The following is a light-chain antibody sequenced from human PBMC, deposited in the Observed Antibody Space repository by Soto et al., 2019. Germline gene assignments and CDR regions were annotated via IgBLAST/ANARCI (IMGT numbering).Light chain of an antibody. CDR1: NSNIGINT. V-gene: IGLV1-44*01. CDR2: SDS. Sequence: QSVLTQPPSASGTPGQRVTISCSGSNSNIGINTVNWYQQFPGTAPKLLLSSDSHRPSGVPDRFSGSKSGTSASLAISGLQSEDEADYYCAAWDDSLNGPVFGGGTQLTVL. CDR3: AAWDDSLNGPV. J-gene: IGLJ2*01.